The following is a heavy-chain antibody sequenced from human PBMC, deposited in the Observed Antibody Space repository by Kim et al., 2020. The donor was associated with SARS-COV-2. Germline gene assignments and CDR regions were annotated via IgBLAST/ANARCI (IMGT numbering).Heavy chain of an antibody. CDR3: ARGIWEWLLYFGMDV. Sequence: SADSVEGRFTISRDNSKNTVDLEMNSLRPEDTAVYYCARGIWEWLLYFGMDVWGQGTTVTVSS. V-gene: IGHV3-30*03. D-gene: IGHD3-3*01. J-gene: IGHJ6*02.